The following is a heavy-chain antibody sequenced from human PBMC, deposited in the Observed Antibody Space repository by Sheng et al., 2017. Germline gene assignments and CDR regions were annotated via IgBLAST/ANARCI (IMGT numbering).Heavy chain of an antibody. D-gene: IGHD6-19*01. J-gene: IGHJ4*02. CDR2: INHSGST. Sequence: QVQLQQWGAGLLKPSETLSLTCAVYGGSFSGYYWSWIRQPPGKGLEWIGEINHSGSTNYNPSLKSRVTISVDTSKNQFSLKLSSVTAADTAVYYCARLRGQWLVRWYFDYWGQGTLVTVSS. CDR3: ARLRGQWLVRWYFDY. V-gene: IGHV4-34*01. CDR1: GGSFSGYY.